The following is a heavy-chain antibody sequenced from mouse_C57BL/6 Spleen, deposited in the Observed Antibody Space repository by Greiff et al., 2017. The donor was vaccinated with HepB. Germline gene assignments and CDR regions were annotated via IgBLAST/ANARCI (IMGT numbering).Heavy chain of an antibody. V-gene: IGHV1-18*01. CDR2: INPNNGGT. CDR3: ARRGHYYGSSYYFDY. J-gene: IGHJ2*01. D-gene: IGHD1-1*01. CDR1: GYTFTDYN. Sequence: EVQLQQSGPELVKPGASVKIPCKASGYTFTDYNMDWVKQSHGKSLEWIGDINPNNGGTIYNQKFKGKATLTVDKSSSTAYMELRSLTSEDTAVYYCARRGHYYGSSYYFDYWGQGTTLTVSS.